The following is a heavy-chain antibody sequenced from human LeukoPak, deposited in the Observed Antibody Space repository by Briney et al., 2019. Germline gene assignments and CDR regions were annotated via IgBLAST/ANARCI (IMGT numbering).Heavy chain of an antibody. D-gene: IGHD3-16*02. CDR2: ISSSSYI. J-gene: IGHJ5*02. Sequence: PGGSLRLSCAASGFTFSSYSRNWVRQAPGKGLEWVSSISSSSYIYYADSVKGRFTISRDNAKNSLYLQMNSLRAEDTAVYYCAREGLSTLNWFDPWGQGTLVTVSS. CDR3: AREGLSTLNWFDP. V-gene: IGHV3-21*01. CDR1: GFTFSSYS.